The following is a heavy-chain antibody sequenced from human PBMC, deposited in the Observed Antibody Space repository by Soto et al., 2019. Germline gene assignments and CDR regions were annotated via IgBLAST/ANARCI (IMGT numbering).Heavy chain of an antibody. D-gene: IGHD3-3*01. J-gene: IGHJ5*02. V-gene: IGHV4-59*01. CDR1: GGSISSYY. Sequence: SETLSLTCTVSGGSISSYYWSWIRQPPGKGLEWIGYIYYSGSTNYNPSLKSRVTISVDTSKNQFSLKLSSVTAADTAVYYCARGFYDFWSGYYPAYGPDWFDPWGQGTLVTVSS. CDR2: IYYSGST. CDR3: ARGFYDFWSGYYPAYGPDWFDP.